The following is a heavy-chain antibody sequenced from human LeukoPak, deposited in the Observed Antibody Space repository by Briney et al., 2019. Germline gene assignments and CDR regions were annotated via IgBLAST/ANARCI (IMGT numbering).Heavy chain of an antibody. CDR2: ISGSGGST. Sequence: PGGSLRLSCAASGFTFSSYAMSWVRQAPGKELEWVSAISGSGGSTYYADSVKGRFTISRDNSKNTLYLQMNSLRAEDTAVYYCAKTDQYYYDSSGYYYDYWGQGTLVTVSS. CDR1: GFTFSSYA. D-gene: IGHD3-22*01. CDR3: AKTDQYYYDSSGYYYDY. V-gene: IGHV3-23*01. J-gene: IGHJ4*02.